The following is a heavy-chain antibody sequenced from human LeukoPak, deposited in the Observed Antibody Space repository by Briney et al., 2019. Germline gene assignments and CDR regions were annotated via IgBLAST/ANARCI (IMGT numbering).Heavy chain of an antibody. CDR3: AKGKDEADYYGSGSYKGDAFDI. CDR2: ISWNSGSI. J-gene: IGHJ3*02. CDR1: GFTFDDYA. Sequence: GGSLRLSCAASGFTFDDYAMHWVRQAPGKGLEWVSGISWNSGSIGYADSVKGRFTISRDNAKNSLYLQMNSLRAEDTALYYCAKGKDEADYYGSGSYKGDAFDIWGQGTMVTVSS. V-gene: IGHV3-9*01. D-gene: IGHD3-10*01.